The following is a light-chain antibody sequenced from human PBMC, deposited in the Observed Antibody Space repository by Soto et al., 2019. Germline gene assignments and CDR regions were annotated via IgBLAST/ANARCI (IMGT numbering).Light chain of an antibody. CDR3: FLYGNSPGLT. Sequence: ENVLTQSPGTLSLSPEERATLSCRASQSVSSNHLAWFQQKPGQAPRLLIYDASRRATGIPDGFSGSGSGKDFILTISRLEPEDFAVYSCFLYGNSPGLTFGGGTKVEIK. V-gene: IGKV3-20*01. CDR2: DAS. CDR1: QSVSSNH. J-gene: IGKJ4*01.